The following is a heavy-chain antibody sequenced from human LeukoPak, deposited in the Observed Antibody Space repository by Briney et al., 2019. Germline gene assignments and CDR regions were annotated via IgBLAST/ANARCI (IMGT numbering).Heavy chain of an antibody. D-gene: IGHD4-17*01. J-gene: IGHJ5*02. V-gene: IGHV4-34*01. Sequence: PSETLSLTCAVYGGSFSGYYWSWIRQPPGKGLEWIGEINHSGSTNYNPSLKSRVTISVDTSKNQFSLKLSSVTAADTAVYYCARDAGTTGEVKFDPWGQGTLVTVSS. CDR3: ARDAGTTGEVKFDP. CDR2: INHSGST. CDR1: GGSFSGYY.